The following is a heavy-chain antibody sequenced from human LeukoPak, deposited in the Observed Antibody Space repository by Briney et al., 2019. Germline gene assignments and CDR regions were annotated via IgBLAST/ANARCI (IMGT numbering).Heavy chain of an antibody. CDR2: IYYSGST. V-gene: IGHV4-59*01. Sequence: SETLSLTCTVSGGSISSYYWSWIRQPPGKGLEWIGYIYYSGSTNYNPSLKSRVTISVDTSKNQFSLKLSSVTAADTAVYYCARGPLWFGELPDDYWGQGTLVTVSS. CDR1: GGSISSYY. CDR3: ARGPLWFGELPDDY. D-gene: IGHD3-10*01. J-gene: IGHJ4*02.